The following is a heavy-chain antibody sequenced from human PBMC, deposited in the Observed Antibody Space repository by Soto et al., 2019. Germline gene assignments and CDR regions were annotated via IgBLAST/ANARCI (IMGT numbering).Heavy chain of an antibody. D-gene: IGHD3-9*01. V-gene: IGHV1-18*04. J-gene: IGHJ3*02. CDR2: ISAYNGNT. CDR1: GYTFTSYG. CDR3: ARRRVPLRYFDWLGDAFDI. Sequence: QVQLVQSGAEVKKPGASVKVSCKASGYTFTSYGISWVRQAPGQGLEWMGWISAYNGNTNYAQKLQGRVTRTTDTSTSTAYMELRSLRSDDTAVYYCARRRVPLRYFDWLGDAFDIWGQGTMVTVSS.